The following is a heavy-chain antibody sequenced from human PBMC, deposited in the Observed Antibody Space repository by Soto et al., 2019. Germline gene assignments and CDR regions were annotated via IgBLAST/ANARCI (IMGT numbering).Heavy chain of an antibody. CDR3: AKEGGTEGYCSSTSCRILDY. D-gene: IGHD2-2*01. J-gene: IGHJ4*02. Sequence: EVQLVESGGGLVQPGGSLRLSCAASGFTFSSYEMNWVRQAPGKGLEWVSYISSSGSTIYYADSVKGRFTISRDNSKNTLYLQMNSLRAEDTAVYYCAKEGGTEGYCSSTSCRILDYWGQGTLVTVSS. CDR2: ISSSGSTI. CDR1: GFTFSSYE. V-gene: IGHV3-48*03.